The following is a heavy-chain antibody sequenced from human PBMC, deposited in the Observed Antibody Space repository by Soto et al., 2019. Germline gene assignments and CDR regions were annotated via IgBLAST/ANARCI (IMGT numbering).Heavy chain of an antibody. CDR3: AGGEYSSSSRFDY. D-gene: IGHD6-6*01. J-gene: IGHJ4*02. V-gene: IGHV4-34*01. CDR2: INHSGST. CDR1: GGSFSGYY. Sequence: QVQLQQWGAGLLKPSETLSLTCAVYGGSFSGYYWSWIRQPPGKGLEWIGEINHSGSTNYNPSLKSRVTISADTSKNPFSLKLSSVTAADTAVYYCAGGEYSSSSRFDYWGQGTLVTVSS.